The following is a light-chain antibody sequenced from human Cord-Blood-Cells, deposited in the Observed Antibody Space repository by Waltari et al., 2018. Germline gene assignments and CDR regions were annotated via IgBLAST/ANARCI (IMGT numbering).Light chain of an antibody. CDR3: QSADSSGTVV. V-gene: IGLV3-25*03. J-gene: IGLJ2*01. Sequence: SVSVSPGQTARITCSGDALPKQYAYWYQQKPGQAPVLVIYKDSERPSGIPERFSGSSSGTTVTLTISGVQAEDEADYYCQSADSSGTVVFGGGTKLTVL. CDR1: ALPKQY. CDR2: KDS.